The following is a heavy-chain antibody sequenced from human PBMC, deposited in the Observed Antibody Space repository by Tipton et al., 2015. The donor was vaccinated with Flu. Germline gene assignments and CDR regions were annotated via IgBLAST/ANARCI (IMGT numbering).Heavy chain of an antibody. Sequence: TLSLTCTVSGGSISSYYRSWIRQPAGKGLEWIGRIYTSGSTNYNPSLKSRVTMSVDTSKNQFSLKLSSVTAADTAVYYCARGHSGWRPTSTLDYFDYWGQGTLVTVSS. V-gene: IGHV4-4*07. CDR3: ARGHSGWRPTSTLDYFDY. CDR1: GGSISSYY. CDR2: IYTSGST. D-gene: IGHD6-19*01. J-gene: IGHJ4*02.